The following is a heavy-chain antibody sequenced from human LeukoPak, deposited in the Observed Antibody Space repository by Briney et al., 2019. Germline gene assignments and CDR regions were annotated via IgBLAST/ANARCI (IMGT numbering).Heavy chain of an antibody. CDR1: GYTFTNYD. V-gene: IGHV1-69*13. CDR3: ARTDSSGYPPDY. CDR2: IIPIFGTA. D-gene: IGHD3-22*01. J-gene: IGHJ4*02. Sequence: ASVKVSCKASGYTFTNYDISWVRQSPGQGLEWMGGIIPIFGTANYAQKFQGRVTITADESTSTAYMGLSSLRSEDTAVYYCARTDSSGYPPDYWGQGTLVTVSS.